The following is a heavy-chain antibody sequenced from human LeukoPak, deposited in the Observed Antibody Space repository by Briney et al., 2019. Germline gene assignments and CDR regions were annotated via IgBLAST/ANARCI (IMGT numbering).Heavy chain of an antibody. V-gene: IGHV4-4*09. J-gene: IGHJ6*03. Sequence: SETLSLTCTVSGGSISSYYWSWIRQPPGKGLEWIGYIYTSGGTNYNPSLKSRVTISVDTSKNQFSLKLSSVTAADTAVYYCARTTYYYDSSGLAPTPDYYYYMDVWGKGTTVTVSS. D-gene: IGHD3-22*01. CDR3: ARTTYYYDSSGLAPTPDYYYYMDV. CDR1: GGSISSYY. CDR2: IYTSGGT.